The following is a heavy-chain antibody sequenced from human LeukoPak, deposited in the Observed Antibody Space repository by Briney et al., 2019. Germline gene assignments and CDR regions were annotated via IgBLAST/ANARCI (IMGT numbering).Heavy chain of an antibody. V-gene: IGHV3-48*01. CDR3: ARGSTYYDSSGQVPFDY. J-gene: IGHJ4*02. CDR2: ISSSSSTI. D-gene: IGHD3-22*01. CDR1: GFTFSTYS. Sequence: GGSLRLSCAASGFTFSTYSMNWVRQAPGKGLEWVSYISSSSSTIYYADSVKGRSTISRDNAKNSLYLQMNSLRAEDTAVYYCARGSTYYDSSGQVPFDYWGQGTLVTVSS.